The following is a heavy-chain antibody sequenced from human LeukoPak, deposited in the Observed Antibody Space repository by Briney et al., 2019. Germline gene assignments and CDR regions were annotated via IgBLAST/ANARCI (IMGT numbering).Heavy chain of an antibody. J-gene: IGHJ3*02. D-gene: IGHD4-11*01. Sequence: ASVKVSCKASGYTFTSYYMHWVRQAPGQGLEWMGIINPSGGSTSYAQKFQGRVTMTRDTSTSTVYMELSSLKTEDTAVYYCTTDGLHDTDAFDIWGQGTMVTVSS. CDR3: TTDGLHDTDAFDI. CDR1: GYTFTSYY. CDR2: INPSGGST. V-gene: IGHV1-46*01.